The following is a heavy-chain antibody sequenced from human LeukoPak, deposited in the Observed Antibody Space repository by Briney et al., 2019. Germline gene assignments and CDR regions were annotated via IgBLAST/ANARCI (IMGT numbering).Heavy chain of an antibody. CDR3: AREGIDYYDKSGYVY. J-gene: IGHJ4*02. Sequence: PGGSLRLSCAASGFTVSSNYMSWVRQAPGKGLEWVSVISSGDSTYYADSVKGRFTISRDNSKNTLYLQMNSLRAEDTAVYYCAREGIDYYDKSGYVYWGQGTLVTASS. V-gene: IGHV3-53*01. CDR1: GFTVSSNY. D-gene: IGHD3-22*01. CDR2: ISSGDST.